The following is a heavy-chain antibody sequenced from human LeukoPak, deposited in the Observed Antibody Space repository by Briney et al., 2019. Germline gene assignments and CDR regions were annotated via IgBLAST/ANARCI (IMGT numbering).Heavy chain of an antibody. D-gene: IGHD2-2*01. V-gene: IGHV3-23*01. Sequence: GGSLRLSCAASGFTFSTYAMTWVRQAPGEGLEWVSGISGNDERTFYTDSVKGRFTISRDNAHNTLYLQMNSLRAEDTALYFCVKDRCGTTTCPEVWGQGTLVTVSS. CDR1: GFTFSTYA. J-gene: IGHJ4*02. CDR3: VKDRCGTTTCPEV. CDR2: ISGNDERT.